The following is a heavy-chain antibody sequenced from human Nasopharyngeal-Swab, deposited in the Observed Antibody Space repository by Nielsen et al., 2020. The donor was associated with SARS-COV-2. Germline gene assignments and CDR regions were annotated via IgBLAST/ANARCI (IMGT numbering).Heavy chain of an antibody. Sequence: GESLKISCAASGFTFSRYAMHWVRQAPGKGLEWVAVISYDGSNKYYADSVKGRFTISRDNAKKALYLQMNSLGAEDTAVYYCARGVNYDSRDYYPYYCDSWGQGTLVTVSS. J-gene: IGHJ4*02. V-gene: IGHV3-30*04. D-gene: IGHD3-22*01. CDR1: GFTFSRYA. CDR2: ISYDGSNK. CDR3: ARGVNYDSRDYYPYYCDS.